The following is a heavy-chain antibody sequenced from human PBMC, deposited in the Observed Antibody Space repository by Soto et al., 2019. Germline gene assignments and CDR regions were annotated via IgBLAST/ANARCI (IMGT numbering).Heavy chain of an antibody. CDR3: ARGGIAARRWGYYYYYGMDV. CDR2: INPNSGGT. CDR1: GYTFTGYY. V-gene: IGHV1-2*04. J-gene: IGHJ6*02. D-gene: IGHD6-6*01. Sequence: QVQLVQSGAEVKKPGASVKVSCKASGYTFTGYYMHWVQQAPGQGLEWMGWINPNSGGTNYAQKFQGWVTMTRDTSISTAYMELSRLISDDTAVYYCARGGIAARRWGYYYYYGMDVWGQGTTVTVSS.